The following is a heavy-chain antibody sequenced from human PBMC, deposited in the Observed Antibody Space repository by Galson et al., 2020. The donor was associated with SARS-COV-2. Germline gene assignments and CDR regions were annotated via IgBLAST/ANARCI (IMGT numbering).Heavy chain of an antibody. CDR3: ARGFGGFVSATISYWYFDI. D-gene: IGHD3-10*01. CDR1: GFSFSSYG. Sequence: TGGSLRLSCAASGFSFSSYGMHWVRQAPGKGLEWVAVVSYDGSKKYYGDSVKGRFTISRDNSKNTLYLQMNSLRAEDTAVYYCARGFGGFVSATISYWYFDIWGRGTLVTVSS. V-gene: IGHV3-30-3*01. J-gene: IGHJ2*01. CDR2: VSYDGSKK.